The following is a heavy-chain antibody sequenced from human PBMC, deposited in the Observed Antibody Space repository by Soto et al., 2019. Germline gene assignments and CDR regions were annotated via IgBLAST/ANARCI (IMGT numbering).Heavy chain of an antibody. J-gene: IGHJ6*02. CDR3: AKSKGFLEWTTTFFYGMDV. CDR2: ISYGGST. D-gene: IGHD3-3*01. CDR1: GDSISSSY. V-gene: IGHV4-59*01. Sequence: VRPSETLSLTCTVSGDSISSSYWSWVRQPPGKGLEWIGFISYGGSTNYNPSLKSRVTMSVDTSKNRFSLKLTSVTAADTAVYYCAKSKGFLEWTTTFFYGMDVWGQGTTVTV.